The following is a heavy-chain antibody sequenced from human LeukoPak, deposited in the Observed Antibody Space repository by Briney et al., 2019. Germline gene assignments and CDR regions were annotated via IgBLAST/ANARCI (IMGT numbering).Heavy chain of an antibody. J-gene: IGHJ6*02. CDR2: ISASGTSP. V-gene: IGHV3-23*01. D-gene: IGHD6-6*01. CDR3: AKVPPYSSSSGVDV. Sequence: GGSLRLSCAASGFTFSTYAMSWVRQAPGKGLEWVSSISASGTSPYYADSVKGRFTISRDNSKNTLYLQMNSLRAEDTAVYYCAKVPPYSSSSGVDVWGQGTTVTVSS. CDR1: GFTFSTYA.